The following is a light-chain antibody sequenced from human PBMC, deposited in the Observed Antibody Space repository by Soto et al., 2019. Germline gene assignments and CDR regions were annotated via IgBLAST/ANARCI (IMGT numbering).Light chain of an antibody. Sequence: EIVLPQSPDTLSLSPGERATLSCRASQSVSSSYLAWYQQKPGRAPRLLIHDVSRRATGIPDRFSGSGSGTDFTLTISRLEPEDFAVYYCQQYGNSPWAFGQGTKVDIK. CDR3: QQYGNSPWA. V-gene: IGKV3-20*01. CDR1: QSVSSSY. CDR2: DVS. J-gene: IGKJ1*01.